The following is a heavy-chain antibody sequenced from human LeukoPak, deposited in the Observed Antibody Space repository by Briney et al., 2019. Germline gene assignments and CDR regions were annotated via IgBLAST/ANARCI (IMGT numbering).Heavy chain of an antibody. Sequence: SETLSLTCTVSGGSVSSGSYYWSWIRQPPGKGLEWIGYIYYSGSTNYNPSLKSRVTISVDTSKNQFSLKLSSVTAADAAVYYCARDGYSYGFSLDYWGQGTLVTVSS. CDR1: GGSVSSGSYY. V-gene: IGHV4-61*01. CDR3: ARDGYSYGFSLDY. CDR2: IYYSGST. D-gene: IGHD5-18*01. J-gene: IGHJ4*02.